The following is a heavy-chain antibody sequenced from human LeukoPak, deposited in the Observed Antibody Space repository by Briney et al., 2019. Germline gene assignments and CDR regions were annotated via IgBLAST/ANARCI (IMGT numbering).Heavy chain of an antibody. J-gene: IGHJ6*02. V-gene: IGHV3-30-3*01. CDR3: AREKWPGDV. CDR2: ISYDGSNK. CDR1: GFTFSSYA. Sequence: PGRSLRLSCAASGFTFSSYAMHWVRQAPGKGLEWGAVISYDGSNKYYADSVKGRFTISRDNSKNTLYLQMNSLRAGDTAVYYCAREKWPGDVWGQGTTVTVSS. D-gene: IGHD5-12*01.